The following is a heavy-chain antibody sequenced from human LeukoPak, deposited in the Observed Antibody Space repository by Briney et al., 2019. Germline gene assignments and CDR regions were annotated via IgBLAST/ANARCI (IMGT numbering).Heavy chain of an antibody. CDR3: ARGELATIWY. CDR1: GFTFSSCW. J-gene: IGHJ4*02. Sequence: GGSLRLSCAASGFTFSSCWMHWVRQAPGKGLVWVSRINSDGSSTNYADSVKGRFTISRDNAKNTLCLQMNSLRAEDTAVYYCARGELATIWYWGQGTLVTVSS. CDR2: INSDGSST. D-gene: IGHD5-12*01. V-gene: IGHV3-74*01.